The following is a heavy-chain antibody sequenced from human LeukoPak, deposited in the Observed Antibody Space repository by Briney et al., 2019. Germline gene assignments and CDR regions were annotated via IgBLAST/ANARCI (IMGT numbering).Heavy chain of an antibody. CDR1: GFTFSSYA. CDR3: ARARYSSGWYPGDYFDY. Sequence: GGSLRLSCAASGFTFSSYAMSWVRQAPGKGLEWMGRIIPILGIANYAQKFQGRVTITADKSTSTAYMELSSLRSEDTAVYYCARARYSSGWYPGDYFDYWGQGTLVTVSS. CDR2: IIPILGIA. V-gene: IGHV1-69*04. D-gene: IGHD6-19*01. J-gene: IGHJ4*02.